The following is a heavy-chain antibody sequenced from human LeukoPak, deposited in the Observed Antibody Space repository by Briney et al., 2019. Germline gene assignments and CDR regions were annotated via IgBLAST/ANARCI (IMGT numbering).Heavy chain of an antibody. CDR2: IWYDGSDK. Sequence: PGGSLRLSCAASGFTFSSHGMHWVRQAPGKGLEWVAVIWYDGSDKYYADSVKGRFTISRDNSKNTLYLQMNSLRAEDTAVYYCAREREDCGLALDYWGQGTLVTVSS. V-gene: IGHV3-33*01. D-gene: IGHD3/OR15-3a*01. CDR1: GFTFSSHG. J-gene: IGHJ4*02. CDR3: AREREDCGLALDY.